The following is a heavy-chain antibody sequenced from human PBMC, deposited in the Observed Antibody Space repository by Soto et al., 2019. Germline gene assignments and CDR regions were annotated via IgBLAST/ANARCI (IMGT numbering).Heavy chain of an antibody. J-gene: IGHJ5*01. CDR2: ISGSGRIT. D-gene: IGHD2-2*01. Sequence: GGSLRLSCAVSGFTFSSYAMSWVRQAPGEGLEWVSSISGSGRITYHADSVKGRFTISRDISKNTLYLHMNSLRAEDTAVYYCSKVNEDILLLPAAVLAGFASCGQGTLVPVSS. V-gene: IGHV3-23*01. CDR3: SKVNEDILLLPAAVLAGFAS. CDR1: GFTFSSYA.